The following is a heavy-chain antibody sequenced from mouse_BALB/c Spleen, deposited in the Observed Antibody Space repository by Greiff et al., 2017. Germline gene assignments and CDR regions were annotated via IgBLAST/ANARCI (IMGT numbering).Heavy chain of an antibody. CDR2: ISSGSSTI. CDR3: ARDYYGPFDY. Sequence: EVKLVESGGGLVQPGGSRKLSCAASGFTFRSFGMHWVRQAPEKGLEWVAYISSGSSTIYYADTVKGRFTISRDNPKNTLFLQMTSLRSEDTAMYYCARDYYGPFDYWGQGTTLTVSS. J-gene: IGHJ2*01. CDR1: GFTFRSFG. V-gene: IGHV5-17*02. D-gene: IGHD1-2*01.